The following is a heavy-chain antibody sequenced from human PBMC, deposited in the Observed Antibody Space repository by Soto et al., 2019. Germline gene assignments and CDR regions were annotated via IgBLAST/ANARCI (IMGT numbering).Heavy chain of an antibody. D-gene: IGHD3-3*01. CDR3: ARIKLVEWFFINVDVYDMDV. CDR2: ISSDSRTI. J-gene: IGHJ6*02. CDR1: GFSLSDYA. Sequence: PGGSLRLSCVASGFSLSDYAVNWVRQAPGKGLEWVSFISSDSRTIYYADSVGGRFTVSRDNARNSVSLQMDSLRDEDAAVYYCARIKLVEWFFINVDVYDMDVWGQGTPVTVSS. V-gene: IGHV3-48*02.